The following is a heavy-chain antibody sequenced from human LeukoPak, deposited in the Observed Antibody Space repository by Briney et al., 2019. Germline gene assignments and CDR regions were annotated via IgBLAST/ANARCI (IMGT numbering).Heavy chain of an antibody. J-gene: IGHJ5*02. CDR2: INHSGST. D-gene: IGHD2-2*01. CDR3: ARGPKKVVPAANLDP. V-gene: IGHV4-34*01. CDR1: GGSFSGYY. Sequence: SSETLSLTCAVYGGSFSGYYWSWIRQPPGKGLGWIGEINHSGSTNYNPSLKSRVTISVDTSKNQFSLKLSSVTAADTAVYYCARGPKKVVPAANLDPWGQGTLVTVSS.